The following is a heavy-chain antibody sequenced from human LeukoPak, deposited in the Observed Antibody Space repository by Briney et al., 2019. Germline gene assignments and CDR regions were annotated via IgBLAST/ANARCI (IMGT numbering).Heavy chain of an antibody. CDR1: GGSISSYY. V-gene: IGHV4-59*08. D-gene: IGHD6-19*01. CDR2: IYYSGST. Sequence: SETLSLTCTVSGGSISSYYWSWIRQPPGKGLEWIGYIYYSGSTNYNPSLKSRVTISVDTSKNQFSLKLSSVTAADTAVYYCARQLNKVSSGWTYYFDYWGQGTLVTVSS. CDR3: ARQLNKVSSGWTYYFDY. J-gene: IGHJ4*02.